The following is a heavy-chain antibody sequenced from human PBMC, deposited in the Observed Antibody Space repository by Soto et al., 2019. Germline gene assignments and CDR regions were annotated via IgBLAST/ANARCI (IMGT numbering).Heavy chain of an antibody. J-gene: IGHJ3*02. CDR2: IYYSGST. Sequence: PSETLSLTCTVSGGSISSYYWSWIRQPPGKGLEWIGYIYYSGSTNYNPSLKSRVTISVDTSKNQFSLKLSSVTAADTAVYYCASQGWGSGSYYGAFDIWGQGTMVTVSS. CDR1: GGSISSYY. V-gene: IGHV4-59*08. CDR3: ASQGWGSGSYYGAFDI. D-gene: IGHD3-10*01.